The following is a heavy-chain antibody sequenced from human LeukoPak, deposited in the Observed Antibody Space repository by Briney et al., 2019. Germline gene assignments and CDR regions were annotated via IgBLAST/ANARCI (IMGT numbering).Heavy chain of an antibody. CDR3: ARDHSDRTIIYGMDV. J-gene: IGHJ6*02. V-gene: IGHV3-48*01. D-gene: IGHD1-1*01. Sequence: SGGSLRLSCAASGFTFSSYSMNWVRQAPGKGLEWVSYISSSSSTIYYADSVKGRFTISRDNAKNSLYLQMNSLRAEDTAVYFCARDHSDRTIIYGMDVWGQGTTVTVSS. CDR2: ISSSSSTI. CDR1: GFTFSSYS.